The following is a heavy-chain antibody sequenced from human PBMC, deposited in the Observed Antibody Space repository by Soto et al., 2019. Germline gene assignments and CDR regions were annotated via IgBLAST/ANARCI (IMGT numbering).Heavy chain of an antibody. CDR3: AKVIRYYDSSGYSHYFDY. CDR1: GFTFSSYA. CDR2: ISGSGGST. Sequence: PGGSLRLSCAASGFTFSSYAMSWVRQAPGKGLEWVSAISGSGGSTYYADSVKGRFTISRDNSKNTLYLQMNSLRAEDTAVYYCAKVIRYYDSSGYSHYFDYWGQGTLVTVSS. J-gene: IGHJ4*02. D-gene: IGHD3-22*01. V-gene: IGHV3-23*01.